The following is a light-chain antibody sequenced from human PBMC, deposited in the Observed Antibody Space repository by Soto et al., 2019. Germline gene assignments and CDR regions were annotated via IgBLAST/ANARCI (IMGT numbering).Light chain of an antibody. Sequence: QSVLAQPASVSGSPGQSVTIPCTGTSSDVGAYNSVSWYQQHPDKAPQLMIYKGTQRPSGVSNRFSGSTSGNAASLTISGLQAGDEADYFCCSSAPESTYVFGTGTKVTVL. CDR2: KGT. CDR1: SSDVGAYNS. CDR3: CSSAPESTYV. V-gene: IGLV2-23*01. J-gene: IGLJ1*01.